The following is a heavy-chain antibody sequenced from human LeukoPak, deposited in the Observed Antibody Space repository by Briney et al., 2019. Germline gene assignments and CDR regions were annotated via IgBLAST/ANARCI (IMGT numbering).Heavy chain of an antibody. V-gene: IGHV4-34*01. Sequence: SETLSLTCAVYGGSFSGYYWSWICQPPGKGLEWIGEINHSGSTNYNPSLKSRVTISVDTSKNQFSLKLSSVTAADTAVYYCARHSTPIAAAGSFDYWGQGTLVTVSS. D-gene: IGHD6-13*01. J-gene: IGHJ4*02. CDR2: INHSGST. CDR3: ARHSTPIAAAGSFDY. CDR1: GGSFSGYY.